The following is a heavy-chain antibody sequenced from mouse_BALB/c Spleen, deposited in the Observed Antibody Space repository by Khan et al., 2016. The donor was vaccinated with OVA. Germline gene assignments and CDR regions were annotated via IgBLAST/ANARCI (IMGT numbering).Heavy chain of an antibody. V-gene: IGHV2-6-7*01. Sequence: VQLVESGPGLVAPSQSLSITCTVSGFSLTGYGVNWVRQPPGKGLEWLGMIWGDGSTDYNSALKSRLSISKDNSKSQVFLKMNSLQTDETARYYCARAYDGNYREAMDYWGQGTSVTVSS. CDR2: IWGDGST. D-gene: IGHD2-3*01. CDR1: GFSLTGYG. J-gene: IGHJ4*01. CDR3: ARAYDGNYREAMDY.